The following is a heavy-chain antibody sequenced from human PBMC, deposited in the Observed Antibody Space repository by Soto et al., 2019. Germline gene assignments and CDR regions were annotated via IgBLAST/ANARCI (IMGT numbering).Heavy chain of an antibody. CDR2: AYHNGLT. CDR1: GDSVTSNVW. CDR3: ARDAAVPGESDRFDY. Sequence: QVQLQESGPGLVKPSGTLSLTCAVSGDSVTSNVWWSWVRQSPGKGLEWIGEAYHNGLTNYSPSLKSRVSMSVDTSMNEFSLKMTSVTAADTAIYYCARDAAVPGESDRFDYWGQGTLVTVSS. J-gene: IGHJ4*02. V-gene: IGHV4-4*02. D-gene: IGHD6-19*01.